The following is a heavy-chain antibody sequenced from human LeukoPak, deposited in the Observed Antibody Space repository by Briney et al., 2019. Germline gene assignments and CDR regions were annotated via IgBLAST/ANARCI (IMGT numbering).Heavy chain of an antibody. CDR1: GYTFTGYY. CDR3: ARGSSGTMIVVVITDAFDI. CDR2: INPNSGGT. Sequence: GASVKVSCKASGYTFTGYYMHWVRQAPGQGLEWMGWINPNSGGTNYAQKFQGRVTMTRDTSISTAYVELSRLRSDDTAVYYCARGSSGTMIVVVITDAFDIWGQGTMVTVSS. V-gene: IGHV1-2*02. D-gene: IGHD3-22*01. J-gene: IGHJ3*02.